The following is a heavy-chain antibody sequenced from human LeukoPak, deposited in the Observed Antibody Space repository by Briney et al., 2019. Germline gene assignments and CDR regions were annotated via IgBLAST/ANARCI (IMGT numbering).Heavy chain of an antibody. D-gene: IGHD1-26*01. CDR2: IYTSGST. V-gene: IGHV4-61*02. Sequence: SQTLSLTCTVSGGSISSGSYYWSWIRQPAGKGLEWIGRIYTSGSTNYNPSLKSRVTISVDTSKNQFSLKLSSVTAADTAVYYCARALGGYPANFDYWGKGTLVTVSS. CDR3: ARALGGYPANFDY. CDR1: GGSISSGSYY. J-gene: IGHJ4*02.